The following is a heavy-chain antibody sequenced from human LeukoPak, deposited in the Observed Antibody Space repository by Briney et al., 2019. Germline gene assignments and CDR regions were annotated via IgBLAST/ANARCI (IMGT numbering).Heavy chain of an antibody. CDR1: GFTFDDYA. V-gene: IGHV3-9*01. CDR3: ATYGQQLVQAKGY. J-gene: IGHJ4*02. D-gene: IGHD6-13*01. CDR2: ISWNSGSI. Sequence: GRSLRLSCAASGFTFDDYAMHWVRQAPGKGLEWVSGISWNSGSIGYADSVKGRFTISRDNAKNSLYLQMNSLRAEDTALYCCATYGQQLVQAKGYWGQGTLVTVSS.